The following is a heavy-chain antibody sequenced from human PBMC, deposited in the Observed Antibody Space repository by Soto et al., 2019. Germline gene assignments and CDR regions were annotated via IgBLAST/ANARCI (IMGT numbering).Heavy chain of an antibody. CDR3: ARDAMVRGVITPYYFGY. D-gene: IGHD3-10*01. V-gene: IGHV1-18*01. CDR2: ISAYNGNT. Sequence: GASVKVSCKASGYTFTSYGISWVRQAPGQGLEWMGWISAYNGNTNYAQKLQGRVTMTTDTSTSTAYMELRSLRSDDTAVYYCARDAMVRGVITPYYFGYWGQGTLVTVSS. CDR1: GYTFTSYG. J-gene: IGHJ4*02.